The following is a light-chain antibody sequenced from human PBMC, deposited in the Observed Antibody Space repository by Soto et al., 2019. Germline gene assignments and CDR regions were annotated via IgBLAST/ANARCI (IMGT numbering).Light chain of an antibody. CDR2: GGS. V-gene: IGKV1-39*01. CDR1: QSISSH. J-gene: IGKJ2*01. CDR3: QQSYTIPYI. Sequence: DIQMTQSPSSLSASVGDRVTITCRSSQSISSHLNWYQQKPGKAPKLLIYGGSSLESEVPSRFSGSGSGTDFTLTISSLQPDDFATYYCQQSYTIPYIFGQGTKLEIK.